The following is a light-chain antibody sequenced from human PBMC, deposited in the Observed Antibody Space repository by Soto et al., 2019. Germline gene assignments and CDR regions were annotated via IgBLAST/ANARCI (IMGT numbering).Light chain of an antibody. J-gene: IGKJ4*01. CDR3: LQYGTSPLT. V-gene: IGKV3-20*01. CDR2: GTS. CDR1: QSVYRSY. Sequence: EIVLTQSPGTLSLSPGERATLSCRASQSVYRSYLAWYQQKPGQTPRLLIYGTSSRATGIPDRFSGSGSGTDFTLTISRLEPEDFAVYYCLQYGTSPLTFGGGNKVEIK.